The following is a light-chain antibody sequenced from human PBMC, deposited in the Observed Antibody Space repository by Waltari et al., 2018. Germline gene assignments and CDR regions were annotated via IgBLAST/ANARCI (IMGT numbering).Light chain of an antibody. V-gene: IGLV2-8*01. CDR2: EAN. Sequence: QSALTQPPSASGSPGQSVTISCTGTSSDVGGCNYVSWYQHHPGKAPKVMIYEANKRPSGVPDRFSGSKSGNTASLTVSGVQAEDEADYYCSSYGGSNNLVFGGGTKLTVL. CDR3: SSYGGSNNLV. J-gene: IGLJ3*02. CDR1: SSDVGGCNY.